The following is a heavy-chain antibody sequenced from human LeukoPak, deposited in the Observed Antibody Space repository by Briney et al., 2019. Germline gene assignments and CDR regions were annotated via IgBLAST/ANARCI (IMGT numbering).Heavy chain of an antibody. V-gene: IGHV3-23*01. D-gene: IGHD2-15*01. CDR3: AKMRVVVVAATIIN. CDR1: GFTFSSYA. J-gene: IGHJ4*02. Sequence: GGSLRLSCAAAGFTFSSYAMSWVRQAPGKVLEWVSAISGSGGSTYYADSVKGRFTISRDNSKSTLYLQMNSLRAEDTAVYYCAKMRVVVVAATIINWGQGTLVTVSS. CDR2: ISGSGGST.